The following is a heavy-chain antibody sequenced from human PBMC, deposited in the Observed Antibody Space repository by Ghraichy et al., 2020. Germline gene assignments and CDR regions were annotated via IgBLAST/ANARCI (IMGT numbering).Heavy chain of an antibody. D-gene: IGHD3-3*01. V-gene: IGHV4-59*01. CDR1: GGSISSYY. CDR3: ARGVLGYYDFWSGYSTPHFDY. CDR2: IYYSGST. Sequence: SETLSLTCTVSGGSISSYYWSWIRQPPGKGLEWIGYIYYSGSTNYNPSLKSRVTISVDTSKNQFSLKLSSVTAADTAVYYCARGVLGYYDFWSGYSTPHFDYWGQGTLVTVSS. J-gene: IGHJ4*02.